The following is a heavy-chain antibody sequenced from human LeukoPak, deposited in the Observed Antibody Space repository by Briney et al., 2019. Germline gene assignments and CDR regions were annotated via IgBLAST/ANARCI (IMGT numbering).Heavy chain of an antibody. V-gene: IGHV4-59*01. CDR1: GGSISSYY. J-gene: IGHJ3*02. Sequence: SETLSLTCTVSGGSISSYYWSWIRQPPGKGLEWIGYIYYTGSTNYNLSLKSRVTISVDTSKNQFSLKLSSVTAADTAVYYCARGGLRYFDWFYTKGGNEAFDIWGQGTMVTVSS. CDR2: IYYTGST. CDR3: ARGGLRYFDWFYTKGGNEAFDI. D-gene: IGHD3-9*01.